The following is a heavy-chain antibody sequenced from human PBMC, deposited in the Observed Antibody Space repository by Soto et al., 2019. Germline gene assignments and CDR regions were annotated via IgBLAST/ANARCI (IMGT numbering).Heavy chain of an antibody. J-gene: IGHJ3*02. CDR1: GGSISSYY. V-gene: IGHV4-59*08. CDR2: IYYSGST. D-gene: IGHD3-10*01. Sequence: SETLSLTCTVSGGSISSYYWSWIRQPPGKGLEWIGYIYYSGSTNYNPSLKSRVTISVDTSKNQFSLKLSSVTAADTAVYYCARQGSGSYDAFDIWGQGTMVTVSS. CDR3: ARQGSGSYDAFDI.